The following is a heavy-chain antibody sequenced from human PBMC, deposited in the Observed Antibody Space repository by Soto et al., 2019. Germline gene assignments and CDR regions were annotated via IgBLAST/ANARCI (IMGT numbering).Heavy chain of an antibody. CDR3: TTYYYDSSGYYYPFDY. D-gene: IGHD3-22*01. CDR1: GFTFSNAW. V-gene: IGHV3-15*07. CDR2: IKSKTDGGTT. J-gene: IGHJ4*02. Sequence: EVQLVESGGGLVKPGGSLRLSCAASGFTFSNAWMNWVRQAPGKGLEWVGRIKSKTDGGTTDYAAPVKGRFTISRDDSTNTLYLQMNSLKTEDTAVYYCTTYYYDSSGYYYPFDYWGQGTLVTVSS.